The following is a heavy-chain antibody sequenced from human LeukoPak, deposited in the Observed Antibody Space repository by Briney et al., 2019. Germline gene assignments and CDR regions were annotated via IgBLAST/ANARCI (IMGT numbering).Heavy chain of an antibody. Sequence: SQTLSLTCTVSGGSISSGDYYWSWIRQPPGKGLEWIGYIYYSGSTYYNPSLKSRVTISVDTSKNQFSLKLSSVTAADTAVYYCARPADITLGAFDIWGQGTMVTVSS. CDR2: IYYSGST. V-gene: IGHV4-30-4*01. CDR3: ARPADITLGAFDI. J-gene: IGHJ3*02. CDR1: GGSISSGDYY. D-gene: IGHD3-3*01.